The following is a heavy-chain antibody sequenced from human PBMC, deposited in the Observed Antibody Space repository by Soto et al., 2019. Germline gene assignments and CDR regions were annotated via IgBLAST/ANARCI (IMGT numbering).Heavy chain of an antibody. Sequence: GXSLGLSCAASGFTFSSYSMNWVRQAPGKGLEWVSYISPSSGNIHYADSVKGRFTISRDNAKNSLYLQMERLRGEDTAVYYCARAAYNSGPGYWGQGTLVTVSS. J-gene: IGHJ4*02. D-gene: IGHD5-12*01. CDR2: ISPSSGNI. V-gene: IGHV3-48*01. CDR1: GFTFSSYS. CDR3: ARAAYNSGPGY.